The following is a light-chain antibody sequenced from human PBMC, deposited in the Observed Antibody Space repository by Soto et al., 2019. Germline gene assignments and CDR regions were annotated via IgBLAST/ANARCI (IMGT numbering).Light chain of an antibody. V-gene: IGKV3-20*01. CDR1: QSLGTNF. J-gene: IGKJ1*01. Sequence: EIVLTQYPGTVSLSPGESGTLSCRASQSLGTNFLAWFQQKPGQAPRLLIYGASTRATGIPDRFSGSGSGTDFTLTITRLEPEDSAVYYCQHYGVSPRTFGQGTKVQIK. CDR3: QHYGVSPRT. CDR2: GAS.